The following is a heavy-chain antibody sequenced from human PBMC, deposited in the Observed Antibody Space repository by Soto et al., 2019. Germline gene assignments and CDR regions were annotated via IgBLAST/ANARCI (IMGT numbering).Heavy chain of an antibody. CDR1: GGSCSCYY. Sequence: SETLSLTCPVYGGSCSCYYWSWSRQPPGKGLAWIGEINHSGSTNYNPSLKSRVTISVDTSKNQFSLKLSSVTAADTAVYYCARGLPGDCSSTSCPNFDYCGQGPLVTVSS. V-gene: IGHV4-34*01. J-gene: IGHJ4*02. CDR2: INHSGST. D-gene: IGHD2-2*01. CDR3: ARGLPGDCSSTSCPNFDY.